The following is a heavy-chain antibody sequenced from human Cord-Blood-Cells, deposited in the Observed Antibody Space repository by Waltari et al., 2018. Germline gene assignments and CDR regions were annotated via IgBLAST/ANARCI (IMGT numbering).Heavy chain of an antibody. D-gene: IGHD2-15*01. Sequence: QVQLQESGPGLVTPSEPLSLTCPVSGGSIRSYYWSWIRQPPGKGLEWIGYIYYSGSTNYNPSLKSRVTISVDTSKNQFSLKLSSVTAADTAVYYCARGGIYCSGGSCYSWFDPWGQGTLVTVSS. J-gene: IGHJ5*02. CDR3: ARGGIYCSGGSCYSWFDP. CDR2: IYYSGST. V-gene: IGHV4-59*01. CDR1: GGSIRSYY.